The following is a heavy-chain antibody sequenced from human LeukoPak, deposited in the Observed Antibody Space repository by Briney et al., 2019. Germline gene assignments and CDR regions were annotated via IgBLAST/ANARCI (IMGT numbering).Heavy chain of an antibody. CDR1: GYTFTSYG. CDR3: AVGYQLDYGDYEADALDI. J-gene: IGHJ3*02. CDR2: ISAYNGNT. Sequence: ASVKVSCKASGYTFTSYGISWVRRAPEQGLEWMGWISAYNGNTNYAQKLQGRVTMTTDTSTSTAYMELRSLRSDDTAVYYCAVGYQLDYGDYEADALDIWGQGTMVTVSS. D-gene: IGHD4-17*01. V-gene: IGHV1-18*04.